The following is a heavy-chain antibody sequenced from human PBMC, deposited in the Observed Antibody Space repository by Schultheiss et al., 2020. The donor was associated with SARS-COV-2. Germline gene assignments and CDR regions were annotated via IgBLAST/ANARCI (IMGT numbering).Heavy chain of an antibody. V-gene: IGHV1-18*01. Sequence: ASVKVSCKASGYTFTSYAMHWVRQAPGQRLEWMGWINPNSGGTNYAQKLQGRVTMTTDTSTSTAYMELRSLRSDDTAVYYCARGRATVHETYYAMDVWGQGTTVTVSS. J-gene: IGHJ6*02. D-gene: IGHD4-11*01. CDR1: GYTFTSYA. CDR3: ARGRATVHETYYAMDV. CDR2: INPNSGGT.